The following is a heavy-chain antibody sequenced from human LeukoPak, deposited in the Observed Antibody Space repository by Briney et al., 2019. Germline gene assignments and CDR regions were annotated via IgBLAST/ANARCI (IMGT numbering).Heavy chain of an antibody. V-gene: IGHV3-23*01. CDR3: AKDGYCSGGSCYRPDAFDI. J-gene: IGHJ3*02. CDR1: GFTFSSYA. CDR2: VSGSGGST. Sequence: GGSLRLSCAASGFTFSSYAMSWVRQAPGKGLEWVSAVSGSGGSTYYADSVKGRFTISRDNSKNSLYLQMNSLRAEDTAVYYCAKDGYCSGGSCYRPDAFDIWGQGTMVTVSS. D-gene: IGHD2-15*01.